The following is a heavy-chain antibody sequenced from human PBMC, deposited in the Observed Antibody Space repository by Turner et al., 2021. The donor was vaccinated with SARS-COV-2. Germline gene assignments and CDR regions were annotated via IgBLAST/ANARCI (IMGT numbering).Heavy chain of an antibody. D-gene: IGHD6-19*01. V-gene: IGHV3-9*01. CDR3: AKEGEIAVDGNAFDI. Sequence: DVQLVESGGGLVPPGRSLRLSCAASGFTFDDYGMHWVRQAPGKGLEWGSGMSWNSGSRGYADSVKGRFTISRDNAKNTLYLKKNSLRDEDTALYYCAKEGEIAVDGNAFDIWGQGTMVTVSS. J-gene: IGHJ3*02. CDR2: MSWNSGSR. CDR1: GFTFDDYG.